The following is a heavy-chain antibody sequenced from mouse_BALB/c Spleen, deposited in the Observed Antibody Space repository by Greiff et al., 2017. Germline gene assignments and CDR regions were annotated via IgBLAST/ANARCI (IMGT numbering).Heavy chain of an antibody. CDR1: GYTFTSYW. Sequence: QVQLQQPGAELVKPGASVKLSCKASGYTFTSYWMHWVKQRPGQGLEWIGEINPSNGRTNYNEKFKSKATLTVDKSSSTAYMQLSSLTSEDSAVYYCARKYYGSSGYFDVWGAGTTVTVSS. D-gene: IGHD1-1*01. CDR3: ARKYYGSSGYFDV. V-gene: IGHV1S81*02. CDR2: INPSNGRT. J-gene: IGHJ1*01.